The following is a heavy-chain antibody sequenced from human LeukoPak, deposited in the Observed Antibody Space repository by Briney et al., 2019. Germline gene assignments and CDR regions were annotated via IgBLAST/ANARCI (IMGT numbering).Heavy chain of an antibody. J-gene: IGHJ6*03. CDR3: ARDSDSGWYYYYYYMDV. V-gene: IGHV7-4-1*02. D-gene: IGHD6-19*01. Sequence: GASVKVSCKASGYTFTSYAMNWVRQAPGQGLEWMGWINTNTGNPTYAQGFTARFVFSLDTSVSTAYLQISSLKAEDTAVYYCARDSDSGWYYYYYYMDVWGKGTTVTISS. CDR2: INTNTGNP. CDR1: GYTFTSYA.